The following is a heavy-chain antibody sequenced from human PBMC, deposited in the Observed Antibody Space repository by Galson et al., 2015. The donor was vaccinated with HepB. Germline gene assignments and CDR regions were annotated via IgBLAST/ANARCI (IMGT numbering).Heavy chain of an antibody. CDR3: ARDGCSSTSCYVDYYFDY. CDR2: ISYDGSNK. CDR1: GFTFSSYA. D-gene: IGHD2-2*01. V-gene: IGHV3-30-3*01. Sequence: SLRLSCAASGFTFSSYAMHWVRQAPGKGLEWVAVISYDGSNKYYADSVKGRFTISRDNSKNTLYLQMNSLRAEDTAVHYCARDGCSSTSCYVDYYFDYWGQGTLVTVSS. J-gene: IGHJ4*02.